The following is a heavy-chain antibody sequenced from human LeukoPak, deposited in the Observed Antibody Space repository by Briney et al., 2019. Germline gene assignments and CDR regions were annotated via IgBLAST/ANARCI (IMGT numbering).Heavy chain of an antibody. Sequence: GRSLRLSCVASGFTFNKDGVHWVRQAPGKGLEWVAVIWFDGSNQFYADSVKGRFTISRDNSKNTLYLQMNSLRAEDTAVYYCARASEIRADYWGQGTLVTVSS. V-gene: IGHV3-33*01. D-gene: IGHD3-3*02. CDR2: IWFDGSNQ. J-gene: IGHJ4*02. CDR3: ARASEIRADY. CDR1: GFTFNKDG.